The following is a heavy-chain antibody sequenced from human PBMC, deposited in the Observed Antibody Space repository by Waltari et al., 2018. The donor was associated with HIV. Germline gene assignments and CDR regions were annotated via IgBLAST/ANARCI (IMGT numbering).Heavy chain of an antibody. Sequence: QVQLVESGGGVVQPGRSLRVSCAASGFSFSGNGMHWVRQAPGKGLEWGAVISGDGITAYYADSVKGRFTISRDNAKNSLYLQMNSLRTEDTALYYCAKVGRPYYYYNAMDVWGQGTTVTVSS. CDR2: ISGDGITA. CDR1: GFSFSGNG. CDR3: AKVGRPYYYYNAMDV. V-gene: IGHV3-30*18. J-gene: IGHJ6*02. D-gene: IGHD6-6*01.